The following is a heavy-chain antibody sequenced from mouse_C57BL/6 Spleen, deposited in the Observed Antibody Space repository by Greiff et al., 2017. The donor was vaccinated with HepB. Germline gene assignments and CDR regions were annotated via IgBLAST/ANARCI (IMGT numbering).Heavy chain of an antibody. J-gene: IGHJ1*03. D-gene: IGHD4-1*01. CDR2: ISSGSSTI. CDR3: ARSPVTGTLGYWYFDV. V-gene: IGHV5-17*01. CDR1: GFTFSDYG. Sequence: EVKVVESGGGLVKPGGSLKLSCAASGFTFSDYGMHWVRQAPEKGLEWVAYISSGSSTIYYADTVKGRFTISRDNAKNTLFLQMTSLRSEDTAMYYCARSPVTGTLGYWYFDVWGTGTTVTVSS.